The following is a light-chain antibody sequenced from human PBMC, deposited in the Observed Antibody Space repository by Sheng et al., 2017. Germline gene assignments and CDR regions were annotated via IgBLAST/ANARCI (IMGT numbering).Light chain of an antibody. CDR1: QAIARS. J-gene: IGKJ4*01. CDR2: AAS. Sequence: DVLLTQSPYFLSASVGDRVNITCRASQAIARSLAWYQQKPGKAPNVLIYAASNLERGVPFRFSGSGSGTEFTLTISSLQPEDYAIYFCQQTNSYPLTFGGGTKVEIK. V-gene: IGKV1-9*01. CDR3: QQTNSYPLT.